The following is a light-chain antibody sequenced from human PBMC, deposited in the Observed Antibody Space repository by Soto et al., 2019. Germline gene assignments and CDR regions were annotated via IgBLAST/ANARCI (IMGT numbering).Light chain of an antibody. Sequence: EIVMTQSPATLSVSPGERATLSCRASQSLSSSLAWYQSKPGQAPSLLIYGACTRATSIPVRFSGSGSGAEFTLTISSLQSEDFAVYYCQQYNNWLRTFGQGTKVEIK. CDR2: GAC. J-gene: IGKJ1*01. V-gene: IGKV3-15*01. CDR1: QSLSSS. CDR3: QQYNNWLRT.